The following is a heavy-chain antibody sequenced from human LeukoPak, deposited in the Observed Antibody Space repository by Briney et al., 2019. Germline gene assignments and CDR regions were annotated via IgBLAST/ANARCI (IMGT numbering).Heavy chain of an antibody. CDR3: ARASGDFDY. CDR1: GFTFSSYW. CDR2: INSDGSST. J-gene: IGHJ4*02. Sequence: GESLKISCAASGFTFSSYWMHWVRQAPGKGLVWVSRINSDGSSTSYADSVKGRFTISRDNAKNTLYLQMNSLRAEDTAVYYCARASGDFDYWGQGTLVTVSS. V-gene: IGHV3-74*01. D-gene: IGHD1-26*01.